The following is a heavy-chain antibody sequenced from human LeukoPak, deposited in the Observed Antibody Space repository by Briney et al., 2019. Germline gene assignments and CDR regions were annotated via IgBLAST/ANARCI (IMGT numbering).Heavy chain of an antibody. CDR3: ARNDYSSSSYFY. Sequence: GGSLRLSCAASGFTVSSNYMSWVRQAPGKGLEWVSVIYSGGSTYYADSVKGRFTISRDNSKNTLYLQMNSLRAEDTAVYYCARNDYSSSSYFYWGRGTLVTVSS. D-gene: IGHD6-6*01. V-gene: IGHV3-66*01. J-gene: IGHJ4*02. CDR2: IYSGGST. CDR1: GFTVSSNY.